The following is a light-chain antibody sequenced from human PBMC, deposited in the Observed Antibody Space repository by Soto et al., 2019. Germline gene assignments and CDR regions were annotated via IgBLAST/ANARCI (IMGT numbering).Light chain of an antibody. V-gene: IGKV3-20*01. Sequence: EIVLTQSPGNLSLSPGERATLSCRASQTISRSYLGWYQQKPGQAPRVLMTGASNMATGVPDRFSGSGSGTDFTLTISRLEPEDSASYYCQQYGSSVTFGPGTKVEIK. J-gene: IGKJ3*01. CDR3: QQYGSSVT. CDR2: GAS. CDR1: QTISRSY.